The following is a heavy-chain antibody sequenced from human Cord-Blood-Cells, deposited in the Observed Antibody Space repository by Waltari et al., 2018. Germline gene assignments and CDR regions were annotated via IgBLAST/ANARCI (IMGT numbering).Heavy chain of an antibody. D-gene: IGHD3-16*01. Sequence: QVQLVESGGGVVQPGRSLRLSWSVSRFTLVSLGGLWVRQAPGKGLEWVAVISYDGSNKYYADSVKGRFTISRDNSKNTLYLQMNSLRAEDTAVYYCAREVTYYFDYWGQGTLVTVSS. J-gene: IGHJ4*02. CDR1: RFTLVSLG. CDR2: ISYDGSNK. V-gene: IGHV3-30*19. CDR3: AREVTYYFDY.